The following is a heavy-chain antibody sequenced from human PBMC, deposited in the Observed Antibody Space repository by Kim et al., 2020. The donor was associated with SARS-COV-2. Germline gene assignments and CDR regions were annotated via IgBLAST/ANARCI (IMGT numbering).Heavy chain of an antibody. D-gene: IGHD6-6*01. CDR3: AREEYSSSSAPFDY. Sequence: AQKFQGRVTITADESTSTDYMELSSLRSEDTAVYYCAREEYSSSSAPFDYWGQGTLVTVSS. V-gene: IGHV1-69*01. J-gene: IGHJ4*02.